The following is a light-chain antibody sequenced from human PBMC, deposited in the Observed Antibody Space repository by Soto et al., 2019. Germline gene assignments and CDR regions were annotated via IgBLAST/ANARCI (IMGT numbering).Light chain of an antibody. CDR1: SGSLS. CDR2: SNY. J-gene: IGLJ1*01. V-gene: IGLV1-44*01. Sequence: QSVLTQPPSASGTPGQRVTISCSASSGSLSVDWYQHLPGTAPKLLIYSNYQRPSGVPDRFSGSKSGTSASLVISGLQSEDDGDYYCAGRDDSLSGLYVFGTGTKVTVL. CDR3: AGRDDSLSGLYV.